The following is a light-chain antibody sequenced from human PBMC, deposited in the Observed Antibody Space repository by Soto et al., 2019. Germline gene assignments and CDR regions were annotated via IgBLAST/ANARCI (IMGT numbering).Light chain of an antibody. CDR1: NIGRKS. Sequence: SYELTQPPSVSVAPGQTARITCGGTNIGRKSVHWYQQKPGQAPVVVVYDDRDRPSGIPERFSASKSGNTASLTISGLQAEDEADYHCSSYSGSTAFYVFGTGTKLTVL. CDR2: DDR. J-gene: IGLJ1*01. CDR3: SSYSGSTAFYV. V-gene: IGLV3-21*02.